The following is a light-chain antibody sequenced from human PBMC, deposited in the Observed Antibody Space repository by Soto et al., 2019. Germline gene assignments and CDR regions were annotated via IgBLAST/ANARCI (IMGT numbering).Light chain of an antibody. CDR2: EVR. V-gene: IGLV2-14*01. J-gene: IGLJ1*01. CDR1: NRDVGSYNL. CDR3: SSYTSSSTYV. Sequence: QSALTQPASVSGSPGQSITIACTGTNRDVGSYNLVSWYQQRPGEAPKLIISEVRNRPSGVSNRFSGSKSGNTASLTISGLRSEDEADYYCSSYTSSSTYVFGTGTKLTVL.